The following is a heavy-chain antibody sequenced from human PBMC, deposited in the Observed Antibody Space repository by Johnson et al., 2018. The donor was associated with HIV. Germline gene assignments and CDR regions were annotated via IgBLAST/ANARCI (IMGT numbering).Heavy chain of an antibody. D-gene: IGHD6-19*01. CDR2: IRHVGTHK. CDR1: GFPFSSHW. Sequence: VQLVESGGGVVQPGRSLRLSCAASGFPFSSHWMNWVRQAPGKGLEWAAHIRHVGTHKYYADSVKGRFTISRDNAKKLLYLQMNSLRHNDTAVYYCARAVARGQWLADGYIWGQGTTVTVSS. V-gene: IGHV3-7*01. J-gene: IGHJ3*02. CDR3: ARAVARGQWLADGYI.